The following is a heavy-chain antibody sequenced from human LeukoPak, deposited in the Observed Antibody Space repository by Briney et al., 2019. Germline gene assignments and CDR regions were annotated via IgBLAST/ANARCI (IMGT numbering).Heavy chain of an antibody. J-gene: IGHJ3*02. CDR2: IRYDGSNK. CDR3: ARDPRYCSSTSCHDAFDI. D-gene: IGHD2-2*01. CDR1: GFTFSSYG. Sequence: GGSLRLSCAASGFTFSSYGMHWVRQAPGKGLEWVAFIRYDGSNKYYADSVKGRFTISRDNSKNTLSLQMTSLRAEDTAVYYCARDPRYCSSTSCHDAFDIWGQGTMVTVSS. V-gene: IGHV3-30*02.